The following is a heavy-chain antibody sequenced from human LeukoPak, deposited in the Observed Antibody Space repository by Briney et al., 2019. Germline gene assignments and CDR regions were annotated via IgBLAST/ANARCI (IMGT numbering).Heavy chain of an antibody. J-gene: IGHJ2*01. CDR1: GHSFTNYW. D-gene: IGHD6-19*01. Sequence: GESLKISCKISGHSFTNYWIGWVRQMPGKGLEWMGIIHRGDSTVLYSPSFQGQVTISVDKSIDTAYLQWSSLEASDTAMYYCARRGESGWYTDFDLWGRGTLVTVSS. CDR3: ARRGESGWYTDFDL. CDR2: IHRGDSTV. V-gene: IGHV5-51*01.